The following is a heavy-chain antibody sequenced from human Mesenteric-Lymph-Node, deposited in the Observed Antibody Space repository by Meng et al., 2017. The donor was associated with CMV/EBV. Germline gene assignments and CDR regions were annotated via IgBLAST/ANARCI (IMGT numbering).Heavy chain of an antibody. CDR1: GFTFSTYA. D-gene: IGHD6-13*01. CDR2: ISDGGDST. J-gene: IGHJ2*01. V-gene: IGHV3-23*01. Sequence: GGSLRLSCAASGFTFSTYAMTWVRQAPGEGLEWVSLISDGGDSTYYADSVMGRFTISRDNSKNTLYLQMNSLRAEDTAVYYCAKGLFPGYSSSWYSDWYFDLWGRGTLVTVSS. CDR3: AKGLFPGYSSSWYSDWYFDL.